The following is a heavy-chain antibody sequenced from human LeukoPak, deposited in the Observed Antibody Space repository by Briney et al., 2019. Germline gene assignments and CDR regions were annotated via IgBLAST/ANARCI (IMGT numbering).Heavy chain of an antibody. Sequence: PGRSLRLSCAASGFTFSSYDMHWVRQATGKGLEWVSAIGTAGDTYYPGSVKGRFTISRENAKNSLYLQMNSLRAGDTAVYYCARARPHYYGSGSYGGAFDYWGQGTLVTVSS. CDR2: IGTAGDT. CDR3: ARARPHYYGSGSYGGAFDY. D-gene: IGHD3-10*01. J-gene: IGHJ4*02. CDR1: GFTFSSYD. V-gene: IGHV3-13*04.